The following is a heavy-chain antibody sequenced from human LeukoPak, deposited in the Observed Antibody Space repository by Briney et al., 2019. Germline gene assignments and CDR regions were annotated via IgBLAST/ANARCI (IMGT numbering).Heavy chain of an antibody. J-gene: IGHJ3*01. D-gene: IGHD3-10*01. CDR2: ITPLSATP. CDR3: AGDPPGTPVGFDV. CDR1: AGMFNTYA. V-gene: IGHV1-69*06. Sequence: SVKVSCKASAGMFNTYAISWVRQAPGHGLEWMGRITPLSATPSQSQWIQGRVTITADISTNTVYLDLSSLRSEDTALYFWAGDPPGTPVGFDVWGQGTMVTVSS.